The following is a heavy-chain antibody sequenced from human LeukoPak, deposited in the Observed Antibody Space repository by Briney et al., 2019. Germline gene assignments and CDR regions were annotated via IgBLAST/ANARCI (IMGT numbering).Heavy chain of an antibody. V-gene: IGHV4-38-2*02. CDR1: GYSISSGYY. J-gene: IGHJ4*02. Sequence: PSETLSLICNVSGYSISSGYYWGWIRQPPGKGLEWIGIIYHSGSTYYNPSLKSRVTISVDTSKNQFSLELTSVTAADTAVYYCTRDGYYYDSSGYNWGQGTLVTVSS. D-gene: IGHD3-22*01. CDR3: TRDGYYYDSSGYN. CDR2: IYHSGST.